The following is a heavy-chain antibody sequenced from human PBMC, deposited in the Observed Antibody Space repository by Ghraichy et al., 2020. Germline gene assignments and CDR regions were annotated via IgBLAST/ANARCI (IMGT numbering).Heavy chain of an antibody. CDR1: GFTFDDYA. CDR3: AKDMGRLMEGDAFDI. Sequence: GGSLRLSCAASGFTFDDYAMHWVRQAPGKGLEWVSLISGDGGSTYYADSVKGRFTISRDNSKNSLYLQMNSLRTEDTALYYCAKDMGRLMEGDAFDIWGQGTMVTVSS. J-gene: IGHJ3*02. CDR2: ISGDGGST. D-gene: IGHD2-8*01. V-gene: IGHV3-43*02.